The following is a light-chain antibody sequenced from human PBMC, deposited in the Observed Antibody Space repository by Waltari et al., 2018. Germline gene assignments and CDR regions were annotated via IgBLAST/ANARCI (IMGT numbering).Light chain of an antibody. V-gene: IGLV1-51*01. CDR2: DKH. CDR1: SSAVGSNY. CDR3: GAWDSRLSVWV. J-gene: IGLJ3*02. Sequence: QSVLTQPPSVSAAPGQRVTISCSASSSAVGSNYVSCYQQLPGTAPKILIYDKHERPSGIPDRFSGSKSGMSATLVITGLQTGDEADYYCGAWDSRLSVWVFGGGTKLTVL.